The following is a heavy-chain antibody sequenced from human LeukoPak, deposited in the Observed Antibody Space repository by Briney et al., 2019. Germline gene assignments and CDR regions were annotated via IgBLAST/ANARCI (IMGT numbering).Heavy chain of an antibody. J-gene: IGHJ6*03. CDR3: ARRTSTVVAGTYYYMDV. Sequence: SETLSLTCTVSGGSISSYYWSWIRQPPGKGLEWIGYIYTSGSTNYNPSLKSRVTISVDTSKNQFSLKLSSVTAADTAVYYCARRTSTVVAGTYYYMDVWGKGTTVTVSS. CDR1: GGSISSYY. CDR2: IYTSGST. D-gene: IGHD6-19*01. V-gene: IGHV4-4*09.